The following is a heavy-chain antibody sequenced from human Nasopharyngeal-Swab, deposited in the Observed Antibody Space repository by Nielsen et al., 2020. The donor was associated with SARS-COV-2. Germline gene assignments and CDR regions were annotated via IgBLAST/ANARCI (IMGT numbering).Heavy chain of an antibody. CDR2: ISGDSDST. CDR1: GFTFSNFA. D-gene: IGHD5-12*01. V-gene: IGHV3-23*01. J-gene: IGHJ6*02. Sequence: GESLKISCAASGFTFSNFAVSWVRQAPGKGLEWVSVISGDSDSTYYADSVKGRFTISRDNSKNTVNLQMNSLRVEDTAIYYCAKDRDSGDDSDDYYHYYGMDVWGQGTTVTVFS. CDR3: AKDRDSGDDSDDYYHYYGMDV.